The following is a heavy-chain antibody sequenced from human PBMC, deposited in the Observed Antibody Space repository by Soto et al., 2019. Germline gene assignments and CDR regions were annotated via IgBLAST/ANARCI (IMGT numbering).Heavy chain of an antibody. D-gene: IGHD6-25*01. V-gene: IGHV4-59*01. Sequence: SETLSLTCTVSGGSISSYYWSWIRQPPGKGLEWIGYIYYSGSTNYNPSLKSRVTISVDTSKNQFSLKLSSVTAADTAVYYCARDAGGYDFDYWGQGTLVTVSS. CDR2: IYYSGST. CDR3: ARDAGGYDFDY. CDR1: GGSISSYY. J-gene: IGHJ4*02.